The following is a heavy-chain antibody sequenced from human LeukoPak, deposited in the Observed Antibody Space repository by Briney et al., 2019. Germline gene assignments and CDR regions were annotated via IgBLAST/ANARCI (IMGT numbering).Heavy chain of an antibody. D-gene: IGHD1-26*01. V-gene: IGHV3-30*02. J-gene: IGHJ4*02. Sequence: GSLRLSCAASGFTFSSYGMHWVRQAPGKGLEWVAFIRYDGSNKYYADSVKGRFTISRDNSKNTLYLQMNSLRAEDTAVYYCAKDRSGSYSQGLDYWGQGTLVTVSS. CDR1: GFTFSSYG. CDR3: AKDRSGSYSQGLDY. CDR2: IRYDGSNK.